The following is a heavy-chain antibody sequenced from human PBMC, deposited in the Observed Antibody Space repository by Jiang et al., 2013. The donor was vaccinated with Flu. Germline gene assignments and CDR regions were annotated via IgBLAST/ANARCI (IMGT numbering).Heavy chain of an antibody. V-gene: IGHV3-30*04. Sequence: VQLLESGGGVVQPGRSLRLSCAASGFTFSTYAMHWVRQAPGKGLEWVAVISYDGSKKYYGDSVKGRFTISRDNSKNTLYLQMNSLTAEDTSVFYCVRDRGDCSSTSCVPAHNWFDPWGQGTLVTVSS. D-gene: IGHD2-2*01. CDR3: VRDRGDCSSTSCVPAHNWFDP. J-gene: IGHJ5*02. CDR1: GFTFSTYA. CDR2: ISYDGSKK.